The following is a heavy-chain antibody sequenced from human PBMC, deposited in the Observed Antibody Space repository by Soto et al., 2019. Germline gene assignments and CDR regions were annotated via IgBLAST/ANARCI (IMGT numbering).Heavy chain of an antibody. Sequence: GGSLRLSCAASGFTFSSYGMHWVHQAPGKGLEWVTVISYDGSNKYYADTVKGRFTISRDNSKNTLYLQMNSLRAEDTAVYYCAKESVVVITDYWGQGTLVTVSS. J-gene: IGHJ4*02. CDR1: GFTFSSYG. D-gene: IGHD3-22*01. V-gene: IGHV3-30*18. CDR2: ISYDGSNK. CDR3: AKESVVVITDY.